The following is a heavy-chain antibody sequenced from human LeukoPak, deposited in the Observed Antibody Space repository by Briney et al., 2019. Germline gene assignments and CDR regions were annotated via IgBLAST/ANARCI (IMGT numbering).Heavy chain of an antibody. CDR3: AKAPLYDILTGPAGFFDY. CDR1: GFTFSSYA. D-gene: IGHD3-9*01. J-gene: IGHJ4*02. CDR2: ISGSGGST. V-gene: IGHV3-23*01. Sequence: PGESLRLSCAASGFTFSSYAMSWVRQAPGKGLEWVSAISGSGGSTYYADSVKGRFTISRDNSKNTLYLQMNSLRAEDTAVYYCAKAPLYDILTGPAGFFDYWGQGTLVTVSS.